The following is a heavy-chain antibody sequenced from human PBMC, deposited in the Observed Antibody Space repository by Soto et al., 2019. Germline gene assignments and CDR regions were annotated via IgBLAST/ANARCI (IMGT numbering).Heavy chain of an antibody. J-gene: IGHJ4*02. Sequence: PSETLSLTCTVSGGSISSYYWSWIRQPPGKGLEWIGEINHSGSTNYNPSLKSRVTISVDTSKNQFSLKLSSVTAADTAVYYCARGPPNSIWGQGTLVTVSS. CDR3: ARGPPNSI. CDR1: GGSISSYY. D-gene: IGHD3-22*01. CDR2: INHSGST. V-gene: IGHV4-34*01.